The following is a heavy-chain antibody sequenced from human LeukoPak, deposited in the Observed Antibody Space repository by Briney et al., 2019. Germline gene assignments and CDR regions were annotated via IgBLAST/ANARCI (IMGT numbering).Heavy chain of an antibody. CDR3: ARDLYYYDSSGLEFGY. D-gene: IGHD3-22*01. Sequence: GGSLRLSCAASEFTFNNYGMHWVRQAPGKGLEWVAIIWYDGNNKYYADSVKGRFTISRDNSKNTLYLQMNSLRAEDTAVYYCARDLYYYDSSGLEFGYWGQGTLVTVSS. V-gene: IGHV3-33*08. CDR2: IWYDGNNK. J-gene: IGHJ4*02. CDR1: EFTFNNYG.